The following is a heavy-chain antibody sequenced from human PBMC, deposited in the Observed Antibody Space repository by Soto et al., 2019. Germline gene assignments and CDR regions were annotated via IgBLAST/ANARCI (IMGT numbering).Heavy chain of an antibody. J-gene: IGHJ4*02. CDR1: GFTFSSYG. D-gene: IGHD4-17*01. CDR2: ISYDGSNK. V-gene: IGHV3-30*18. Sequence: QVQLVESGGGVVQPGGSLRLSCAASGFTFSSYGMHWVRQAPGKGLEWVAVISYDGSNKYYADSVKGRFTISRDNSKNTLYLQLNSLRAEDADAYYCAKDRHDYGDYIGDYFDYWGQGTLVTVSS. CDR3: AKDRHDYGDYIGDYFDY.